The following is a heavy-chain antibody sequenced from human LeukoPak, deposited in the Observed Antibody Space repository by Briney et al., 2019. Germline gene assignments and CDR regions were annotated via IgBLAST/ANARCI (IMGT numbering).Heavy chain of an antibody. CDR1: GFTVSGNY. CDR3: ARGRQQLANWFDP. Sequence: GGSLRLSCAVSGFTVSGNYMSWVRQAPGKGLEWVSGISWNSGSIGYADSVKGRFTISRDNAKNTLYLQMNSLRAEDTAVYYCARGRQQLANWFDPWGQGTLVTVSS. V-gene: IGHV3-74*01. D-gene: IGHD6-13*01. J-gene: IGHJ5*02. CDR2: ISWNSGSI.